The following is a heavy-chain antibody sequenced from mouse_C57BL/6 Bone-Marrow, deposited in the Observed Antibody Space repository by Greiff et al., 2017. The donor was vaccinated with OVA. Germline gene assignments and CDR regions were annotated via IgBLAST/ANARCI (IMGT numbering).Heavy chain of an antibody. Sequence: VKLQESGPELVKPGASVKLSCKASGYTFTSYDINWVKQRPGQGLEWIGWIYPRDGSTTYNEKFKGKATLTVDTSASTAYMELHSLTSEDSAVYFCARSGYYGSSYDYWGQGTTLTVSS. D-gene: IGHD1-1*01. V-gene: IGHV1-85*01. CDR3: ARSGYYGSSYDY. CDR2: IYPRDGST. CDR1: GYTFTSYD. J-gene: IGHJ2*01.